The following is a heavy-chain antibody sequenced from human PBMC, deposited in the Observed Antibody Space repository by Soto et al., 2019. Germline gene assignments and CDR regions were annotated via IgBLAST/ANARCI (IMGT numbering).Heavy chain of an antibody. V-gene: IGHV5-51*01. CDR2: IYPGDSDT. Sequence: GESLKISCKGSGYSFSKYWITWVRQMPGKGLEWMGIIYPGDSDTRYSPSFQGQVTISADKSINTAYLQWSSLKASDTAIYYCARGVEVGSHFYGMDIWGHGTTVTVS. CDR1: GYSFSKYW. D-gene: IGHD6-13*01. J-gene: IGHJ6*02. CDR3: ARGVEVGSHFYGMDI.